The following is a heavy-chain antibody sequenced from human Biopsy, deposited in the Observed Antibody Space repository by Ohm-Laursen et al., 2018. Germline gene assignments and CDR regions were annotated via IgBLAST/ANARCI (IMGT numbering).Heavy chain of an antibody. CDR2: MWSDRINK. D-gene: IGHD3-9*01. Sequence: SLRLSCAASGFAFSYYGLHWVRQAPGKGLQWVAVMWSDRINKNYADSVKGRFTVSRDNSNNVLYLQMSSLRDEDSAVYYCARDDDTTGHYMILNHWGQGTLVTVSS. J-gene: IGHJ5*02. CDR3: ARDDDTTGHYMILNH. CDR1: GFAFSYYG. V-gene: IGHV3-33*01.